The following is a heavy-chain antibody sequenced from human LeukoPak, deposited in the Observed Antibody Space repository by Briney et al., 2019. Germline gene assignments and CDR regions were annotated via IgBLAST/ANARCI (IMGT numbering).Heavy chain of an antibody. V-gene: IGHV3-30*18. CDR2: ISYDGSNK. J-gene: IGHJ4*02. D-gene: IGHD5-24*01. Sequence: GGSLRLSCAASGFTFSSYGMHWVRQAPGKGLEWVAVISYDGSNKYYADSVKGRFTISRDNSKNTLYLQMNSLRAEDTAVYYCAKEGERWLQFICDYWGQGTLVTVSS. CDR1: GFTFSSYG. CDR3: AKEGERWLQFICDY.